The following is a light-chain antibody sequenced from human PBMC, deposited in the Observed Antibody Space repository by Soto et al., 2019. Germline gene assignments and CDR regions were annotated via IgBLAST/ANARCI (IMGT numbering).Light chain of an antibody. CDR3: QQSGSSSGWT. CDR2: GAS. CDR1: QSVSSSY. J-gene: IGKJ1*01. Sequence: EIVLTQSPGTLSLSPGDRATLSCRASQSVSSSYLAWYQQRPGQAPRLLIYGASSMATGIPDRFSGSGSGIDFTLTISRLEPEDFAVYYCQQSGSSSGWTFGQGTKLEIK. V-gene: IGKV3-20*01.